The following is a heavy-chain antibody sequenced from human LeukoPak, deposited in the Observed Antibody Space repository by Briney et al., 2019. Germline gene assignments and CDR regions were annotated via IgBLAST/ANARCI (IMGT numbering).Heavy chain of an antibody. CDR2: ISAYNGNT. V-gene: IGHV1-18*04. J-gene: IGHJ5*02. CDR3: ARGSRYSGLGPNGWFDP. CDR1: GYTFTGYY. Sequence: ASVKVSCKASGYTFTGYYMHWVRQAPGQGLEWMGWISAYNGNTNYAQKLQGRVTMTTDTSTSTAYMELRSLRSDDTAVYYCARGSRYSGLGPNGWFDPWGQGTLVTVSS. D-gene: IGHD5-12*01.